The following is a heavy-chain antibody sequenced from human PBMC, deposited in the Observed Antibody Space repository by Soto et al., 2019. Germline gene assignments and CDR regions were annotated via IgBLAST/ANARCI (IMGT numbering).Heavy chain of an antibody. CDR3: ARDRCSSTSCMEANYMDV. D-gene: IGHD2-2*01. CDR1: GFTFSSYG. CDR2: IWYDGSNK. V-gene: IGHV3-33*01. Sequence: VQLVESGGGVVQPGRSLRLSCAASGFTFSSYGMHWVRQAPGKGLEWVAVIWYDGSNKYYADSVKGRFTISRDNSKNTLYLQMNSLRAEDTAVYYCARDRCSSTSCMEANYMDVWGKGTTVTVSS. J-gene: IGHJ6*03.